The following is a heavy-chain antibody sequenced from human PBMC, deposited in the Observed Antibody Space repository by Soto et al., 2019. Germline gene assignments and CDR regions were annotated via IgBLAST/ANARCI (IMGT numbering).Heavy chain of an antibody. D-gene: IGHD3-22*01. CDR1: GGSISSYY. CDR2: IYYTGTT. J-gene: IGHJ5*01. CDR3: ARLGGFYQSLDS. V-gene: IGHV4-59*08. Sequence: SETLSLTCTVSGGSISSYYWSWIRQPPGKGLEWIGYIYYTGTTTYNPSIRSRVTISVDSSKNQFSLNLTSVSAADTAVYYCARLGGFYQSLDSWGQGTLVTVS.